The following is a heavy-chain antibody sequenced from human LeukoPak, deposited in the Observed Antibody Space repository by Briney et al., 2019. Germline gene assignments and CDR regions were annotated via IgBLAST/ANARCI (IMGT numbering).Heavy chain of an antibody. CDR3: ARSLQPDY. CDR1: GFTFSSYW. V-gene: IGHV3-7*05. D-gene: IGHD5-18*01. Sequence: GSLRLSCSASGFTFSSYWMSWVRQAPGKGLEWVANIEQDGSETNYVDSVNGRFTISRDNAKNSLYLQMNSLRAEDTAVYYCARSLQPDYWGQGTLVTVSS. J-gene: IGHJ4*02. CDR2: IEQDGSET.